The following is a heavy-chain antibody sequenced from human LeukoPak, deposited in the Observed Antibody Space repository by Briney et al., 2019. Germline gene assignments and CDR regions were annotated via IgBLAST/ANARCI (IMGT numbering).Heavy chain of an antibody. Sequence: SVRVSCKASGFTFTSSAMQWVRQARGQRLEWIGWIVVGSGNTNYAQKFQERVTITRDMSTSTAYMELSSLRSEDTAVYYCAAGTPNIVAHDAFDIWGQGTMVTVSS. CDR3: AAGTPNIVAHDAFDI. CDR1: GFTFTSSA. V-gene: IGHV1-58*02. CDR2: IVVGSGNT. J-gene: IGHJ3*02. D-gene: IGHD5-12*01.